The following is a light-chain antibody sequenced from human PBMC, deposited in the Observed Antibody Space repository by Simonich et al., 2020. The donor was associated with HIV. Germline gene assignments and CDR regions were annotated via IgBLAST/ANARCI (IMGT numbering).Light chain of an antibody. CDR1: QGVSNW. J-gene: IGKJ2*01. Sequence: DIQLTQSPSYVSASVGDRVTITFRASQGVSNWFAWYQQTPWKAPKLLIYAASCLQSGVPSRFSGSGSGTDFTLTISSLQPEDFATYYCQQYDTFPYTFGQGAKLEIK. V-gene: IGKV1-12*01. CDR2: AAS. CDR3: QQYDTFPYT.